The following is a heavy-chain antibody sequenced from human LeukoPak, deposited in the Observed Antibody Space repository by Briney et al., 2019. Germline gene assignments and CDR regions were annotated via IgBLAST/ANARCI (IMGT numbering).Heavy chain of an antibody. Sequence: PSETLSLTCTVSGYSIGSGYYWGWIRQPPGKGLEWIGSIYHSGSTYYNPSLKSRVTISVDTSKNQFSLKLSSVTAADTAAYYCARDGGGSGSYYNDAFDIWGQGTMVTVSS. CDR2: IYHSGST. J-gene: IGHJ3*02. V-gene: IGHV4-38-2*02. CDR3: ARDGGGSGSYYNDAFDI. CDR1: GYSIGSGYY. D-gene: IGHD3-10*01.